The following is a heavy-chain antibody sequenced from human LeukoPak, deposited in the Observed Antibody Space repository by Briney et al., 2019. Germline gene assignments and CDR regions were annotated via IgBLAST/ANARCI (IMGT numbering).Heavy chain of an antibody. J-gene: IGHJ3*02. CDR1: GDSVSSGNYY. V-gene: IGHV4-61*10. CDR3: ARATKRQLLGAFDT. D-gene: IGHD1-1*01. Sequence: SETLSLTCTVSGDSVSSGNYYWSWIRQPAGKGLEWIGRMHSSGSTKYNSSLKSRVTISVDTSKNQFSLKLSSVTAADTAVYYCARATKRQLLGAFDTWGQGTMVTVSS. CDR2: MHSSGST.